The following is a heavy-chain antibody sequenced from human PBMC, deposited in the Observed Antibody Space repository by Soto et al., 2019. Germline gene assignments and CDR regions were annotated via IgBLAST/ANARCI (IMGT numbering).Heavy chain of an antibody. D-gene: IGHD6-19*01. V-gene: IGHV1-69*13. CDR3: ASMVAVAGNPLETGEYNWFDP. CDR1: GGTFSSYA. J-gene: IGHJ5*02. CDR2: TIPIFGTA. Sequence: SVKVSCKASGGTFSSYAISWVRQAPGQGLGWMGGTIPIFGTANYAQKFQGRVTITADESTSTAYMELSSLRSEDTAVYYCASMVAVAGNPLETGEYNWFDPWGQGTLVTVSS.